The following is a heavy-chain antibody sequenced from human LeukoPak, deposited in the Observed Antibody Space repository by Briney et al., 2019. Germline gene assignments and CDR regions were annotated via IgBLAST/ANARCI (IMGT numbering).Heavy chain of an antibody. J-gene: IGHJ4*02. V-gene: IGHV3-7*01. CDR2: IKQDGSEK. D-gene: IGHD6-13*01. Sequence: GGTLRLSCAASGFTFSSYWMSWVRQAPGKGLEWVANIKQDGSEKYYVDSVKGRFTISRDNAKNSLYLQMNSLRAEDTAVYYCARDEDSSSWYKDPGGFDYWGQGTLVTVSS. CDR3: ARDEDSSSWYKDPGGFDY. CDR1: GFTFSSYW.